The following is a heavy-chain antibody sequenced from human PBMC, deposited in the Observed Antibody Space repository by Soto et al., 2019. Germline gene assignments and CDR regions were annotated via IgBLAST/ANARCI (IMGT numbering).Heavy chain of an antibody. CDR3: ARLAWSGYYPIPFDP. V-gene: IGHV4-39*01. CDR1: GGSISSSSYY. CDR2: IYYSGST. D-gene: IGHD3-3*01. J-gene: IGHJ5*02. Sequence: PSETLSLTCTVSGGSISSSSYYWGWIRQPPGKGLEWIGSIYYSGSTYYNPSLKSRVTISVDTSKNQFSLKLSSVTAADTAVYYCARLAWSGYYPIPFDPWGQGTLVTVSS.